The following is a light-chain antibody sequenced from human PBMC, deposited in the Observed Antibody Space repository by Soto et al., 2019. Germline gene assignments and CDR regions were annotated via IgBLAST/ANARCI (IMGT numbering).Light chain of an antibody. J-gene: IGKJ4*01. V-gene: IGKV1-9*01. CDR3: QQYYSYPLT. Sequence: DIELTQSPSLLSASLGDRVTITCRASQGIRSYLDWYQQKPGKAPKLLIYAASTLQSGVPSRFRGSGSGTDFTLTISCLQSEDFETYYCQQYYSYPLTFGGGTKVDIK. CDR2: AAS. CDR1: QGIRSY.